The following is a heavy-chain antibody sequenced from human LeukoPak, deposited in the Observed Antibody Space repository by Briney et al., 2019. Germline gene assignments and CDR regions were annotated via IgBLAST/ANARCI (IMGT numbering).Heavy chain of an antibody. V-gene: IGHV4-34*01. CDR3: ARRSAGMLYYFDY. CDR2: VSHTGST. Sequence: PSETLSLTCAVYGGSFSGYYWSWIRQPPGKGLEWIGRVSHTGSTDYNPSLRSRVIVSVDTSKDQFSLKLSSVTAADTAVYYCARRSAGMLYYFDYWGQGTLVTVSS. CDR1: GGSFSGYY. J-gene: IGHJ4*02. D-gene: IGHD3-10*01.